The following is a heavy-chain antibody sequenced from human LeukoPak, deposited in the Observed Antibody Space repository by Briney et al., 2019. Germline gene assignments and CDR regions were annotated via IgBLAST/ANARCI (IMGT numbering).Heavy chain of an antibody. J-gene: IGHJ4*02. CDR3: VRPESAGTKYRFDY. CDR1: GYSMSSGYY. D-gene: IGHD1-1*01. V-gene: IGHV4-38-2*02. CDR2: MYHTGST. Sequence: PSETLSLTCTVSGYSMSSGYYWGWIRQPPERGLEWIGSMYHTGSTYYNPSLKRRVTISVDTSKNQFYLKLSSVTAADTAVYYCVRPESAGTKYRFDYWGQGALVTVSS.